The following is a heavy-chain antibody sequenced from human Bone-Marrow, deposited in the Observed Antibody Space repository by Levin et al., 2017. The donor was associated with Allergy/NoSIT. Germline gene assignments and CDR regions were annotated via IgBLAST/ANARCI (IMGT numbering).Heavy chain of an antibody. CDR3: ARIAPNSPVPSFFDY. CDR2: IYPGDSES. Sequence: KVSCKASGYYFTSYWIGWVRQMPGKGLEWMGIIYPGDSESRYSPSFQGQVTISADKSITTAYLQWSSLKASDTAMYYCARIAPNSPVPSFFDYWGRGTLVTVSS. CDR1: GYYFTSYW. J-gene: IGHJ4*02. V-gene: IGHV5-51*01. D-gene: IGHD1-1*01.